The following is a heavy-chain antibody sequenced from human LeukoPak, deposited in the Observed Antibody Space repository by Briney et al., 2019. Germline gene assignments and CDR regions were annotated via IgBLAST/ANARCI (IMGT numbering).Heavy chain of an antibody. V-gene: IGHV4-39*07. Sequence: TSETLSLTCTVSGGSISSSSYYWGWIRQPPGKGLEWIGSIYYSGSTYYNPSLKSRVTISVDTSKNQFSLRLSSLTAADTAIYYCARDIYGSGYGYFDQWGQGALVTVSS. CDR3: ARDIYGSGYGYFDQ. CDR2: IYYSGST. CDR1: GGSISSSSYY. D-gene: IGHD3-10*01. J-gene: IGHJ4*02.